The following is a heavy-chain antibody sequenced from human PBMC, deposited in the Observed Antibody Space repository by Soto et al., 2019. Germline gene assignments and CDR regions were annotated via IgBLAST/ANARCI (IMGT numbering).Heavy chain of an antibody. Sequence: SETLSLTCTVSGDSVDSGRFYWSWLRQSPGKGLEWIGYVHNSGSVTYNPALESRLTISVDTSKNQFSLNLRSVTGADTAVYYCARVLRLFHVCDVYNSIDKWGQVTLVTVSS. CDR3: ARVLRLFHVCDVYNSIDK. CDR2: VHNSGSV. J-gene: IGHJ4*02. V-gene: IGHV4-61*01. CDR1: GDSVDSGRFY. D-gene: IGHD3-16*01.